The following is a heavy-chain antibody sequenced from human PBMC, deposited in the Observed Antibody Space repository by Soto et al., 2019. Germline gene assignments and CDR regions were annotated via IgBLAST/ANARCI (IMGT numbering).Heavy chain of an antibody. Sequence: EVQLVESGGGLVQPGGSLRLSCAASGFTFSISWMHWVRQVPGKGLEWVSRIDGDGVIPSHADSVTGRFTVSRDNARNTLYLQMNSLRVEDTAVYYCARELCHGSFCSRAFDIWGQGTVVTVSS. V-gene: IGHV3-74*01. D-gene: IGHD2-15*01. CDR3: ARELCHGSFCSRAFDI. J-gene: IGHJ3*02. CDR1: GFTFSISW. CDR2: IDGDGVIP.